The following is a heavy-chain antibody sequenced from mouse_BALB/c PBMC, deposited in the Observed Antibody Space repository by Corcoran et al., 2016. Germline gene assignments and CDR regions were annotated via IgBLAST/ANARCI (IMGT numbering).Heavy chain of an antibody. V-gene: IGHV9-3-1*01. Sequence: QIQLVLSGPELKKPGETVKISCKASGYTFTNYGMNWVKQAPGKGLKWMGWINTYTGEPTYADDFKGRFAFSLETSASTAYLQINNLKNEDTATYFCASPMTSVAYWGQGTLVTVSA. CDR1: GYTFTNYG. CDR2: INTYTGEP. J-gene: IGHJ3*01. D-gene: IGHD2-3*01. CDR3: ASPMTSVAY.